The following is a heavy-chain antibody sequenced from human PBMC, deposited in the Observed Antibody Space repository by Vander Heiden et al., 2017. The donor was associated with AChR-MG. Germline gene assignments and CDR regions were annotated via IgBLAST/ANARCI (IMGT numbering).Heavy chain of an antibody. Sequence: QVQLVESGGGVVQPGGSLGLSWAPSGFTFSSDGMHWVRQAPGKGLEWVAFIRYDGSNKYYADSVKGRFTISRDNSKNTLYLQMNSLRAEDTAVYYCARRVAASQYYYYYGMDVWGQGTTVTVSS. D-gene: IGHD2-15*01. CDR3: ARRVAASQYYYYYGMDV. V-gene: IGHV3-30*02. J-gene: IGHJ6*02. CDR1: GFTFSSDG. CDR2: IRYDGSNK.